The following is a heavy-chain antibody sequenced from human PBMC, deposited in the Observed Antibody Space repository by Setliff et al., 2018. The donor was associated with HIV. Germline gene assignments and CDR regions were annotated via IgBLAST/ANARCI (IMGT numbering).Heavy chain of an antibody. CDR1: GYTFTNYY. V-gene: IGHV1-46*01. Sequence: ASVKVSCKASGYTFTNYYIHWVRQAPGQGLEWMGLINPSGGRTSYAQKFQGRLTMTRDTSRSTVYMELSSLRSEDMAVYYCARCYYDSSGPTDAFDIWGQGTVVSVSS. J-gene: IGHJ3*02. CDR3: ARCYYDSSGPTDAFDI. D-gene: IGHD3-22*01. CDR2: INPSGGRT.